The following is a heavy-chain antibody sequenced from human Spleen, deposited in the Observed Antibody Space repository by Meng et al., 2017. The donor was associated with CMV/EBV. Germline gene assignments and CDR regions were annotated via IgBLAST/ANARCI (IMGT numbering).Heavy chain of an antibody. CDR2: ISSNLNYI. CDR3: ARVALLYNSGFDYFNFDS. Sequence: GGSLRLSCAASGFSFSAYSLVWVRQAPGKGLEWVSSISSNLNYIYYTDSGKGRFTISRDNAKNSLYLRMNSLRAEDTAVYYCARVALLYNSGFDYFNFDSWGQGTLVTVSS. J-gene: IGHJ4*02. V-gene: IGHV3-21*01. D-gene: IGHD5-12*01. CDR1: GFSFSAYS.